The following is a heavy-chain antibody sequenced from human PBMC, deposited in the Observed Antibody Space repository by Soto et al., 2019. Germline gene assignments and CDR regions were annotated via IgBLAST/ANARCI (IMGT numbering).Heavy chain of an antibody. CDR1: GGTFSSYA. V-gene: IGHV1-69*01. J-gene: IGHJ6*02. CDR2: IIPIFGTA. CDR3: ARPQPDSSSYKHYYYGMDV. Sequence: QVQLVQSGAEVKKPGSSVKVSCKASGGTFSSYAISWVRQAPGQGLEWMGGIIPIFGTANYAQKFQGRVTITADESTSTAYMELSSLRCEDTAVYYCARPQPDSSSYKHYYYGMDVWGQGTTVTVSS. D-gene: IGHD6-13*01.